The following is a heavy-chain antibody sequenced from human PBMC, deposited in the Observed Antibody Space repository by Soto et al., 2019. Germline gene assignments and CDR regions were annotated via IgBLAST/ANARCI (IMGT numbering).Heavy chain of an antibody. V-gene: IGHV3-74*01. CDR1: GFPLSSFL. CDR2: ISGDGVTT. Sequence: EVQLVESGGDLVQRGGSLGLSLSGSGFPLSSFLIALGPPTPGKGLDWVARISGDGVTTYYADSVTGRFTVSRDNAKNTLSLQISGLRAEDTAVYYCAREYYGLLTGYYTDYWGQGTLVSVSS. J-gene: IGHJ4*02. CDR3: AREYYGLLTGYYTDY. D-gene: IGHD3-9*01.